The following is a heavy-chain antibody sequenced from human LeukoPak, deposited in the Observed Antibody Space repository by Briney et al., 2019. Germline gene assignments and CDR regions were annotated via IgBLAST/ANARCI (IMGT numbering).Heavy chain of an antibody. CDR2: ISYDGSNK. D-gene: IGHD2-2*01. Sequence: LPGGSLRLSCAASGFTFSSYAMHWVRQAPGKGLEWVAVISYDGSNKYYADSVKGRFTISRDNSKNTLYLQMNSLRAEDTAVYYCAKDRAGYQRPDAFDIWGQGTMVTVSS. CDR3: AKDRAGYQRPDAFDI. J-gene: IGHJ3*02. CDR1: GFTFSSYA. V-gene: IGHV3-30-3*01.